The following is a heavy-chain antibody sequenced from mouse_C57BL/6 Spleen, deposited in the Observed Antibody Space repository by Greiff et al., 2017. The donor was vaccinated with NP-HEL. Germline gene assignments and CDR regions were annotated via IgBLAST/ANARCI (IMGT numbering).Heavy chain of an antibody. CDR3: ARSPTVVASDYFDY. CDR2: IRNKANGYTT. Sequence: DVQLVESGGGLVQPGGSLSLSCAASGFTFTDYYMSWVRQPPGKALEWLGFIRNKANGYTTEYSASVKGRFTISRDNSQSILYLQMNALRAEDSATYYCARSPTVVASDYFDYWGQGTTLTVSS. J-gene: IGHJ2*01. CDR1: GFTFTDYY. D-gene: IGHD1-1*01. V-gene: IGHV7-3*01.